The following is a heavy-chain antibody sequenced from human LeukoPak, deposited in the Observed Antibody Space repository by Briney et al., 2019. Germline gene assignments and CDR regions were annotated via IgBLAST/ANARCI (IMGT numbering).Heavy chain of an antibody. CDR1: GFTFSGYW. Sequence: GSLRLSCVGSGFTFSGYWMHWVRQVPGEGLVWVARINGDGTSTTYADFVKGRFTISRDNSRNKMYLLMNSLRAEDMGVYYCVRDRRSPDFWGQGTLVTVSS. CDR2: INGDGTST. V-gene: IGHV3-74*03. J-gene: IGHJ4*02. CDR3: VRDRRSPDF.